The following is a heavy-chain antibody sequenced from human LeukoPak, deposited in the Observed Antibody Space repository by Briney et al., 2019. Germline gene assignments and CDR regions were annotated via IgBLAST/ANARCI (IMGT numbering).Heavy chain of an antibody. CDR1: GYSFTSYW. CDR2: IYPGDSDT. V-gene: IGHV5-51*01. J-gene: IGHJ4*02. Sequence: GESLKISCKGSGYSFTSYWIGWVRQMPGKGLEWMGIIYPGDSDTRYSPSFQGQVTISADKSISTAYLQWSSLKASDTAMYYCARLFMITFGGVRRSYYFDYWGQGTLVTVSS. D-gene: IGHD3-16*01. CDR3: ARLFMITFGGVRRSYYFDY.